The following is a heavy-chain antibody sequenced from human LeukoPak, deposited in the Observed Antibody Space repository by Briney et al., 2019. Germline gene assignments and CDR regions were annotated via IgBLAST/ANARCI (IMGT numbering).Heavy chain of an antibody. CDR3: ARSLTRTGNWFDP. J-gene: IGHJ5*02. V-gene: IGHV1-69*05. D-gene: IGHD1-14*01. CDR2: IIPIFGTA. CDR1: GGTFSSYA. Sequence: SVKVSCKACGGTFSSYAISWVRQAPGQGLEWMGGIIPIFGTANYAQKFQGRVTITTDESTSTAYMELSSLRSEDTAVYYCARSLTRTGNWFDPWGQGTLVTVSS.